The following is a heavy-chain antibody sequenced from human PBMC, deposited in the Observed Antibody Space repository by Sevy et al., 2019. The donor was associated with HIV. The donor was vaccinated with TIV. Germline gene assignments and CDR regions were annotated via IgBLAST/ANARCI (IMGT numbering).Heavy chain of an antibody. D-gene: IGHD2-15*01. V-gene: IGHV1-18*01. CDR2: TNVYNGNA. Sequence: ASVKVSCKASGYTFTSYGINWVRQAPGQGLEWMGWTNVYNGNANYAQKLQGRGTMTTDTSTSTAYMELRSLRSDDTALYYCASGEKYCSGGSCYFHLDYWGQGTLVTVSS. CDR1: GYTFTSYG. J-gene: IGHJ4*02. CDR3: ASGEKYCSGGSCYFHLDY.